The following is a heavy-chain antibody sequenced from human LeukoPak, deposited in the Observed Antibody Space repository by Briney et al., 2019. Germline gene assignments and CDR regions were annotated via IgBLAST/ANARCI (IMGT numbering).Heavy chain of an antibody. CDR1: GFTFSSYS. CDR2: ISSSSSYI. V-gene: IGHV3-21*01. J-gene: IGHJ3*02. Sequence: GGSLRLSCAASGFTFSSYSMNWVRQAPGKGLEWVSSISSSSSYICYADSVKGRFTISRDNAKNSLYLQMNSLRAEDTAVYYCARDGYSSGWFQHVDAFDIWGQGTMVTVSS. CDR3: ARDGYSSGWFQHVDAFDI. D-gene: IGHD6-19*01.